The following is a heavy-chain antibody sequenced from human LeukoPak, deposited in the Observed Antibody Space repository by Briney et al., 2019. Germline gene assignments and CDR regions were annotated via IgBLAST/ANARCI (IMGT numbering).Heavy chain of an antibody. CDR2: ISGSGRFT. Sequence: PGGSLRLSCAASGFTFSNYGVSWVRQAPGKGLEWVSGISGSGRFTYYADSVKGRFTISRDNSKNTLYLQMNSLRAEDTAVYYCARGLNTGTYYDILGASIYGYWGQGTLVTVSS. D-gene: IGHD3-9*01. V-gene: IGHV3-23*01. CDR3: ARGLNTGTYYDILGASIYGY. CDR1: GFTFSNYG. J-gene: IGHJ4*02.